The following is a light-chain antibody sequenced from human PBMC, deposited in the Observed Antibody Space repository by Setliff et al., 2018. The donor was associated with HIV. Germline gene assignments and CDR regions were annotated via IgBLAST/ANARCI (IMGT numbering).Light chain of an antibody. CDR3: CSYAGTSWL. CDR2: DVS. J-gene: IGLJ3*02. Sequence: QSVLTQPRSVSGSPGQSVTISCTGTSNDVGTYNYVSWYQQPPGKAPKFMIYDVSKRPSGVPDRFSASKSGNTASLTITGLLAEDEGDYYCCSYAGTSWLFGGGTKVTVL. CDR1: SNDVGTYNY. V-gene: IGLV2-11*01.